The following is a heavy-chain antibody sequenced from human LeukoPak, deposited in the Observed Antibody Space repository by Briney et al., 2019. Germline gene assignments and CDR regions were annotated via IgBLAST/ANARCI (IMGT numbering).Heavy chain of an antibody. CDR2: INHSGTT. D-gene: IGHD1-7*01. J-gene: IGHJ4*02. CDR1: GGSFSGYY. Sequence: PSETLSLTCAVYGGSFSGYYWSWIRQPPGKGLEWIGEINHSGTTNYNPSLKSRVTISVDTSKNQFSLKLSSVTAADTAVYYCARAPGWNYPYYFDYWGQGTLVTVSS. CDR3: ARAPGWNYPYYFDY. V-gene: IGHV4-34*01.